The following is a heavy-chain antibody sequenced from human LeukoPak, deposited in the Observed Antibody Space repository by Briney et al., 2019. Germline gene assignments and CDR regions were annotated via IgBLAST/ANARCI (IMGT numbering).Heavy chain of an antibody. Sequence: GGSLRLSCAASGFTFSSYEMNWVRQAPGKGLEWISYISSSGTITYYADSVKGRFTISRENARNSLYLQLNSLRADDTAVYYCARKNYDILTGYYELDYWGQGTLVTVSS. J-gene: IGHJ4*02. CDR3: ARKNYDILTGYYELDY. V-gene: IGHV3-48*03. D-gene: IGHD3-9*01. CDR2: ISSSGTIT. CDR1: GFTFSSYE.